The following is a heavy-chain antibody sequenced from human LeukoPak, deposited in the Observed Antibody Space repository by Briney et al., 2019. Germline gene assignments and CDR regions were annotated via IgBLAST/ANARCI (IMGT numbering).Heavy chain of an antibody. CDR1: GFNFRDFW. CDR3: AAWGSGNY. V-gene: IGHV3-7*03. Sequence: GSLRLSCAASGFNFRDFWMNWIRQAPGKGLEWVANTNQDGSQKYYVDSVRGRFTISRDNAENLFYLQIDSLRVEDTAIYYCAAWGSGNYWGQGTLVTVSS. CDR2: TNQDGSQK. D-gene: IGHD7-27*01. J-gene: IGHJ4*02.